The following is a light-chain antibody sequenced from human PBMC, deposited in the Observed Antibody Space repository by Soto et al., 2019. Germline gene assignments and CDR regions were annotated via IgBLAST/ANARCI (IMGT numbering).Light chain of an antibody. CDR1: SSDVGSYNL. J-gene: IGLJ2*01. V-gene: IGLV2-23*01. CDR2: EDN. Sequence: QSVLTQPASVSGSPGQSITISCTGTSSDVGSYNLVSWYQQHPGKAPKLMIYEDNKRPSGVSNRFSGSKSGNTASLTISGLQAEDEADYYCCSYAGSRISVVFGGGTKLTVL. CDR3: CSYAGSRISVV.